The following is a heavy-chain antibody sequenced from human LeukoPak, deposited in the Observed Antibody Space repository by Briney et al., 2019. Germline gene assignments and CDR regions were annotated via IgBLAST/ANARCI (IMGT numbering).Heavy chain of an antibody. CDR1: GFIFSDYG. CDR2: IRFDGSNK. CDR3: AKEGTASKPSDLDY. Sequence: GGSLRLSXAASGFIFSDYGMHWVRQAPGKGLEWLAFIRFDGSNKYYADSVKGRFTISRDNSKNTLYLQMNSLRAEDTAVYYCAKEGTASKPSDLDYWGQGILVTVSS. J-gene: IGHJ4*02. V-gene: IGHV3-30*02. D-gene: IGHD1/OR15-1a*01.